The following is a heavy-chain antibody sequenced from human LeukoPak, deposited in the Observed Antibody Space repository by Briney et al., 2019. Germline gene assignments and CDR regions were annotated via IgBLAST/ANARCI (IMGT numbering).Heavy chain of an antibody. J-gene: IGHJ4*02. Sequence: SETLSHTCAVYGGSFSGYYWSWIRQPPGKGLEWIGEINHSGSTNYNPSLKSRVTISVDTSKNQFSLKLSSVTAADTAVYYCARGHRAGTTDYWGQGTLVTVSS. D-gene: IGHD2/OR15-2a*01. CDR1: GGSFSGYY. CDR2: INHSGST. CDR3: ARGHRAGTTDY. V-gene: IGHV4-34*01.